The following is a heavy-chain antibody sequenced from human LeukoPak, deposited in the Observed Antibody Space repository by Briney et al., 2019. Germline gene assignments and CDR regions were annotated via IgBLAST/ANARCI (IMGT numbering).Heavy chain of an antibody. D-gene: IGHD2-15*01. CDR3: ARTPCSGGSCYSWYFDY. V-gene: IGHV1-46*01. J-gene: IGHJ4*02. Sequence: ASVKVSCKASGYTFTSYYMHWVRQAPGQGLEWMGIINPSGGSTSYAQKFQGRVTMTRDTSTSTVYMELSSLRSEDTAVYYCARTPCSGGSCYSWYFDYWGQGTLVTVSS. CDR1: GYTFTSYY. CDR2: INPSGGST.